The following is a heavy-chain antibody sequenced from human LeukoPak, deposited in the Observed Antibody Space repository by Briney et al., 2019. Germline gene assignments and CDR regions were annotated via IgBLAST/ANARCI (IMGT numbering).Heavy chain of an antibody. Sequence: GGSLRLSCAASGFTFSSYAMHWVRQAPGKGLEWVAVISYDGSNKYYADSVKGRFTISRDNSKNTLYLQMNSLRAEGTAVYYCASGSASAASGLYYFDYWGQGTLVTVSS. CDR1: GFTFSSYA. J-gene: IGHJ4*02. CDR2: ISYDGSNK. D-gene: IGHD6-19*01. CDR3: ASGSASAASGLYYFDY. V-gene: IGHV3-30*04.